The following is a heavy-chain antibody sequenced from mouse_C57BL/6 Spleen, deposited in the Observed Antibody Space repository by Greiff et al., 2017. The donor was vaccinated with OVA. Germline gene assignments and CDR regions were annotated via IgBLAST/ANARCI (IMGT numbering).Heavy chain of an antibody. V-gene: IGHV1-52*01. Sequence: QVHVKQPGAELVRPGSSVKLSCKASGYTFTSYWMHWVKQRPIQGLEWIGNIDPSDSETHYNQKFKDKATLTVDKSSSTAYMQLSSLTSEDSAVYYCAKATGTGYFDVWGTGTTVTVSS. D-gene: IGHD4-1*01. CDR1: GYTFTSYW. CDR3: AKATGTGYFDV. CDR2: IDPSDSET. J-gene: IGHJ1*03.